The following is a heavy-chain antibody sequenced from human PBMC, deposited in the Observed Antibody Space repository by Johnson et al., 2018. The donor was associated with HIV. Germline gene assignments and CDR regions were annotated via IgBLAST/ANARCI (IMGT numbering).Heavy chain of an antibody. D-gene: IGHD3-22*01. CDR2: RSNGGSNK. CDR3: ARDKSTMIVVVPNDAFDI. V-gene: IGHV3-30-3*01. Sequence: QVQLVESGGGVVQPGRSLRLSCAASGSTFSSYGMHWVRQAPGKGLEWVAVRSNGGSNKDYADALKARFSISGDNSKNTLYLQMDSLRPEDTAVYYCARDKSTMIVVVPNDAFDIWGQGTMVTVSS. CDR1: GSTFSSYG. J-gene: IGHJ3*02.